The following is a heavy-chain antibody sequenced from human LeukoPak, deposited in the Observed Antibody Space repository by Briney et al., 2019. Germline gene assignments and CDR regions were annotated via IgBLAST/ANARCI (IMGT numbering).Heavy chain of an antibody. J-gene: IGHJ6*03. CDR2: ISSSGSTI. CDR1: GGSISSGDYY. V-gene: IGHV3-11*01. Sequence: LTCTVSGGSISSGDYYWSWIRQPPGKGLEWVSYISSSGSTIYYADSVKGRFTISRDNAKNSLYLQMNSLRAEDTAVYYCARVEWGYCSGGSCYTGHYYMDVWGKGTTVTVSS. CDR3: ARVEWGYCSGGSCYTGHYYMDV. D-gene: IGHD2-15*01.